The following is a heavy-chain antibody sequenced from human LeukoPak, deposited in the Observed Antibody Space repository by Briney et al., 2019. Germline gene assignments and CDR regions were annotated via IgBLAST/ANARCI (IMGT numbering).Heavy chain of an antibody. CDR2: INHSRST. D-gene: IGHD3-16*02. CDR3: AGEVVTEAFDI. Sequence: SETLSLTCAVYSGSFSGYYWSWIRQPPGKGLEWIGEINHSRSTNYNTSLKSRVTISVDTSKNQFSLRLRSVTAAETAVYNCAGEVVTEAFDIWGQGTMVAVSS. CDR1: SGSFSGYY. J-gene: IGHJ3*02. V-gene: IGHV4-34*01.